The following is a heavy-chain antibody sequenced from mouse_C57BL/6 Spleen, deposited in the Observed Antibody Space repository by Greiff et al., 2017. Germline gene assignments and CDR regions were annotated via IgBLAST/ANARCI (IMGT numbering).Heavy chain of an antibody. Sequence: EVQRVESGEGLVKPGGSLKLSCAASGFTFSSYAMSWVRQTPEKRLEWVAYISSGGDYIYYADTVKGRFTISRDNARNTLYLQMSSLKSEDTAMYYCTRADYDYDGPYAMDYWGQGTSVTVSS. CDR2: ISSGGDYI. CDR1: GFTFSSYA. CDR3: TRADYDYDGPYAMDY. D-gene: IGHD2-4*01. V-gene: IGHV5-9-1*02. J-gene: IGHJ4*01.